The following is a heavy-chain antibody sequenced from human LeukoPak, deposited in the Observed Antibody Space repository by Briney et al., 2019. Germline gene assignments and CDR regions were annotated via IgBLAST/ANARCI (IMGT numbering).Heavy chain of an antibody. D-gene: IGHD5-12*01. CDR1: GFTFSTHG. CDR2: IWHDGGRK. CDR3: ARDIGNSGFNLDY. J-gene: IGHJ4*02. V-gene: IGHV3-33*01. Sequence: GGSLRLSCVVSGFTFSTHGFHWVRQAPGKGLEWVSVIWHDGGRKEYADSVRGRFTISRDNSNLYLQMNSLRAEDTAIFYCARDIGNSGFNLDYWGQGTPVTVSS.